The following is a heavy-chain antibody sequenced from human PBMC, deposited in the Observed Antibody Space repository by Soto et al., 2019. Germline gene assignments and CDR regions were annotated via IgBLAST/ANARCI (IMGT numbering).Heavy chain of an antibody. V-gene: IGHV3-23*01. CDR3: AKIPLSYYYYGMDV. CDR1: GFTFSSYA. J-gene: IGHJ6*02. CDR2: ISGSGGST. Sequence: GESLKISCAASGFTFSSYAMSWVRQAPGKGLEWVSAISGSGGSTYYADSVKGRFTISRDNSKNTLYLQMNSLRAEDTAVYYCAKIPLSYYYYGMDVWGQGTTVTVSS.